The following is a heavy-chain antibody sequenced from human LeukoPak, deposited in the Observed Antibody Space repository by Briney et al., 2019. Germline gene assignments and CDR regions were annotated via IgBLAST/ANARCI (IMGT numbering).Heavy chain of an antibody. D-gene: IGHD2-15*01. CDR1: GYSFISYG. J-gene: IGHJ4*02. CDR2: ISVHNGNK. Sequence: ASVTVSCKASGYSFISYGFTWVRQAPGQGLEWMGWISVHNGNKNYAQKFQGRVTMTTDTHTSTAYMEVRSLRSDDTAVYYCARRGSGGSSDYWGEARLVSVRS. V-gene: IGHV1-18*01. CDR3: ARRGSGGSSDY.